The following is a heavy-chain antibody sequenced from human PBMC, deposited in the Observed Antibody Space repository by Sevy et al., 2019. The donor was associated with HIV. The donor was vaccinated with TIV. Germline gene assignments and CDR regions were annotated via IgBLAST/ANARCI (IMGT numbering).Heavy chain of an antibody. CDR3: ARDGLSSGWLFDS. CDR2: IWYDGSNN. CDR1: GFTFSSYG. Sequence: GGSLRLSCAASGFTFSSYGMHWVRQSPDKGLEWVAVIWYDGSNNYYADSVKGRFTISRDNSKNTLYLQMNSLRGEDTAVYYCARDGLSSGWLFDSWGQGTLVTVSS. D-gene: IGHD6-19*01. V-gene: IGHV3-33*01. J-gene: IGHJ4*02.